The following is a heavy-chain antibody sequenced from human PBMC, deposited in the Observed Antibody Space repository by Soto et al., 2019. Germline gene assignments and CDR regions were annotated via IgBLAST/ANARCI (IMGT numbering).Heavy chain of an antibody. J-gene: IGHJ6*03. CDR1: GYPFSDYA. V-gene: IGHV1-3*01. CDR3: ARYRDRGDYYYYYMDV. Sequence: QVHLVQSGAEVKKHGASVKISCEASGYPFSDYAIHWVRQAPGQRLGWKGRINAGNGNTEYSQPFQGRLTITRDSSARTAFMELGSLTSDDSAVYFCARYRDRGDYYYYYMDVWGRGTTVIVSS. D-gene: IGHD3-10*01. CDR2: INAGNGNT.